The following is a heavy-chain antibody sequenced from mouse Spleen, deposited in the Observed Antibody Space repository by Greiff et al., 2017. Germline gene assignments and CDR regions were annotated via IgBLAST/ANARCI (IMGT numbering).Heavy chain of an antibody. V-gene: IGHV5-9-3*01. J-gene: IGHJ3*01. D-gene: IGHD2-1*01. CDR2: ISSGGSYT. CDR3: ARRDGNYPWFAY. CDR1: GFTFSSYA. Sequence: EVQGVESGGGLVKPGGSLKLSCAASGFTFSSYAMSWVRQTPEKRLEWVATISSGGSYTYYPDSVKGRFTISRDNAKNTLYLQMSSLRSEDTAMYYCARRDGNYPWFAYWGQGTLVTVSA.